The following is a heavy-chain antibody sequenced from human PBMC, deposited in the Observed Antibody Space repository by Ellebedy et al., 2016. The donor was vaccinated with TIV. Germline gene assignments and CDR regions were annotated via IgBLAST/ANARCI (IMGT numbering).Heavy chain of an antibody. CDR3: TTWTAKSGYSDY. Sequence: GESLKISCAASGFTFSNAWMNWVRQAPGKGLEWVGRIKSKTDGGTTDYAAPVKGRFTISRDDSKNTLYLQMNSLKTEDTAVYYCTTWTAKSGYSDYWGQGTLVTVSS. D-gene: IGHD3-22*01. V-gene: IGHV3-15*07. J-gene: IGHJ4*02. CDR2: IKSKTDGGTT. CDR1: GFTFSNAW.